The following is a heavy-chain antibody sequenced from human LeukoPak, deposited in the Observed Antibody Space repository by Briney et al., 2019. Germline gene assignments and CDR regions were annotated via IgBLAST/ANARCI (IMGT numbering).Heavy chain of an antibody. Sequence: SETLSLTCTVSGGSISSGDYYWSWIRQPPGKGLEWIGYIYYSGSTNYNPSLKSRVTISVDTSKNQFSLKVISVTAADTAVYHCARARYSSRGGWFDPWGQGTLVTVSS. CDR1: GGSISSGDYY. CDR2: IYYSGST. D-gene: IGHD6-19*01. J-gene: IGHJ5*02. V-gene: IGHV4-61*08. CDR3: ARARYSSRGGWFDP.